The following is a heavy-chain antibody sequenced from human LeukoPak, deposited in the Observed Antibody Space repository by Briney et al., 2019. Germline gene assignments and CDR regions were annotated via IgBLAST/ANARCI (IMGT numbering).Heavy chain of an antibody. D-gene: IGHD1-26*01. CDR2: IIPIFGIA. V-gene: IGHV1-69*04. CDR1: GGTFSSYA. Sequence: GASVKVSCKASGGTFSSYAISWVRQAPGQGLEWRGRIIPIFGIANYAQKFQGRVTITADKSTSTAYMELSSLRSEDTAVYYCARAPYSGSYYLFDYWGQGTLVTVSS. J-gene: IGHJ4*02. CDR3: ARAPYSGSYYLFDY.